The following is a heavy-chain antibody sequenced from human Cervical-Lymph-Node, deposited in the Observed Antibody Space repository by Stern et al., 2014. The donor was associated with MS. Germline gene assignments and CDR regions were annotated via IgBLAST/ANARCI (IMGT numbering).Heavy chain of an antibody. V-gene: IGHV3-7*01. D-gene: IGHD1-26*01. CDR3: ARDLVAATRRGSFDI. CDR2: IKQDGSEQ. Sequence: VQLVESGGGLVQPGGSLRLSCAASGFTFSTYWMTWVRQSPGKGLEWVANIKQDGSEQYYANPVKGRFSVSRDNAKNSLYLQMNSLTVEDTAVYYCARDLVAATRRGSFDIWGQGTMVTVSS. CDR1: GFTFSTYW. J-gene: IGHJ3*02.